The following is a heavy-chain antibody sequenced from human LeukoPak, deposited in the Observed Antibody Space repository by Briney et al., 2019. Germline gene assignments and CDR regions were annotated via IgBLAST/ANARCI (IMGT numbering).Heavy chain of an antibody. CDR2: ISAYNGNT. J-gene: IGHJ4*02. CDR1: GYTFTSYG. D-gene: IGHD1-1*01. Sequence: ASVKVSCKASGYTFTSYGISWVRQAPGQGLEWMGWISAYNGNTNYAQKLQGRVTMTTDTSTSTAYMELRSLRSDDTAVYYCASSSVGYRSRGDLDYWGQGTLVTVSS. V-gene: IGHV1-18*01. CDR3: ASSSVGYRSRGDLDY.